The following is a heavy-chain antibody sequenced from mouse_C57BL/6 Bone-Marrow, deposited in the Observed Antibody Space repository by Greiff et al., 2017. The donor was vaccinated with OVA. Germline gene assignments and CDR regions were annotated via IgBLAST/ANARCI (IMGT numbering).Heavy chain of an antibody. CDR1: GYTFPSYR. J-gene: IGHJ4*01. Sequence: QVQPQQPGAELVKPGASVKLSCKASGYTFPSYRMHWVKPRPGRGPEWIGRIDPNSGGTKYNEKFKSKATLTVDKPSSTAYMQLSSLTSEDSAVYYCARHYGKGVPYYAMDYWGQGTSVTVSS. D-gene: IGHD1-1*01. CDR3: ARHYGKGVPYYAMDY. V-gene: IGHV1-72*01. CDR2: IDPNSGGT.